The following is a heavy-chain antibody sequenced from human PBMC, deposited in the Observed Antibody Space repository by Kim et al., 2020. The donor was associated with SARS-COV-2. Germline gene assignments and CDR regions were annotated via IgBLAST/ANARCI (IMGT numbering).Heavy chain of an antibody. CDR2: VTGSGAYT. D-gene: IGHD1-26*01. Sequence: GGSLRLSCAASGFSFSTYAMSWVRQAPGKGLEWVSDVTGSGAYTYYADSVKGRFTISRDNSKSTLYLQLKSLRAEDTATYYCAKEISGSSHDAFDIWGRG. J-gene: IGHJ3*02. CDR1: GFSFSTYA. CDR3: AKEISGSSHDAFDI. V-gene: IGHV3-23*01.